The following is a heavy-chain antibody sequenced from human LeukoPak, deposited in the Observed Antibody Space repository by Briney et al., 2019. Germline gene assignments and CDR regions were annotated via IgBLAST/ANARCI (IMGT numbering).Heavy chain of an antibody. CDR2: IIPIFSTA. CDR1: GGTFSSYA. V-gene: IGHV1-69*05. Sequence: SVKVSCKASGGTFSSYAISWVRQAPGQGLEWMGRIIPIFSTANYAQKFQGRVTITTDESTSTAYMELSSLRSEDTAVYYCASSRWLPYCYYYYMDVWGKGTTVTVSS. D-gene: IGHD6-19*01. J-gene: IGHJ6*03. CDR3: ASSRWLPYCYYYYMDV.